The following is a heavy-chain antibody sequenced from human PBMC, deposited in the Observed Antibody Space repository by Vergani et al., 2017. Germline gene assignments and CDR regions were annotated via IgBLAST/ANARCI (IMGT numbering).Heavy chain of an antibody. CDR2: IIPILGIA. D-gene: IGHD5-18*01. CDR1: GGTFSSYT. Sequence: QVQLVQSGAEVKKPGSSVKVSCKASGGTFSSYTISWVRRAPGQGLEWMGRIIPILGIANYAQKFQGRVTITADKSTSTAYMELSSLRSEDTAVYYCADVDTAMVTDYWGQGTLVTVSS. V-gene: IGHV1-69*02. CDR3: ADVDTAMVTDY. J-gene: IGHJ4*02.